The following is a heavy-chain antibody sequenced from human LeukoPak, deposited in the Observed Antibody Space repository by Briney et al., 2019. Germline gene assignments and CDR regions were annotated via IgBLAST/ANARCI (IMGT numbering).Heavy chain of an antibody. V-gene: IGHV4-59*01. CDR3: ARVDYSGYDTRGWFDP. CDR2: IYYSRST. CDR1: GGSISTYY. D-gene: IGHD5-12*01. Sequence: PSETLSLTCTVSGGSISTYYWSWIRQPPGKGLEWIGYIYYSRSTNYNPSLKSRVTISVGTSKNQFSLKLSSVTAADTAVYYCARVDYSGYDTRGWFDPWGQGTLVTVSS. J-gene: IGHJ5*02.